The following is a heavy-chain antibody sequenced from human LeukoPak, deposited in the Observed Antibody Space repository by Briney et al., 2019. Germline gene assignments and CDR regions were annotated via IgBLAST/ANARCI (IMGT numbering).Heavy chain of an antibody. Sequence: GGSLRLSCAASGFTFSSYSMNWVRQAPGKGLEWVSSISSSSSYIYYADSVKGRFTISRDNAKNSLYLQMNSLRAEDTAVYYCGRASSEGYYYYNMDVWGKGTTVTVSS. CDR1: GFTFSSYS. CDR3: GRASSEGYYYYNMDV. V-gene: IGHV3-21*01. CDR2: ISSSSSYI. J-gene: IGHJ6*03.